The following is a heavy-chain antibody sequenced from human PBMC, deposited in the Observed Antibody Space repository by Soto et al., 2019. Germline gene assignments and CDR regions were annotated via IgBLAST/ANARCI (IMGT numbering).Heavy chain of an antibody. CDR1: GYTFTGYS. J-gene: IGHJ3*01. Sequence: GASVKVSCKDSGYTFTGYSMHWVRQAPGQGLEWMGWINPNSGGTNYAQKFQGRVTMTRDTYLSTAYLDLSRLTSDDTAVYYCARGLAVAGPVANDPFNFWGQGTMVTVSS. V-gene: IGHV1-2*02. CDR3: ARGLAVAGPVANDPFNF. CDR2: INPNSGGT. D-gene: IGHD6-19*01.